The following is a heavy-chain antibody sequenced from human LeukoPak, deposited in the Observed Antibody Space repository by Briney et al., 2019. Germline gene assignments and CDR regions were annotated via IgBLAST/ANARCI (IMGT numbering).Heavy chain of an antibody. Sequence: GASVKVSCKASGYTFTGYYMHWVRQAPGQGLEWMGWINPNSGGTNYAQKFQGRVTMTRDTSISTAYMELSRLRSDDTAVYYCAREDRGRDGYPLGAFGIWGQGTMVTVSS. CDR3: AREDRGRDGYPLGAFGI. V-gene: IGHV1-2*02. J-gene: IGHJ3*02. CDR1: GYTFTGYY. CDR2: INPNSGGT. D-gene: IGHD5-24*01.